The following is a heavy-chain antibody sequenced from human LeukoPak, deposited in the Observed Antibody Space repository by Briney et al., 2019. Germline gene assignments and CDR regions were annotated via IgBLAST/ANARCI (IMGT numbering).Heavy chain of an antibody. D-gene: IGHD2/OR15-2a*01. V-gene: IGHV5-51*01. J-gene: IGHJ4*02. Sequence: GESLKISCKASGYTFINYWIAWVRQMPEKGLELMGLIYAGDSDTRYSPSFQGHVTISADKSINTAYLQWNSLEASDTATYYCARQANHCRGNSCSALYFDSSGPRTLVTLSS. CDR2: IYAGDSDT. CDR1: GYTFINYW. CDR3: ARQANHCRGNSCSALYFDS.